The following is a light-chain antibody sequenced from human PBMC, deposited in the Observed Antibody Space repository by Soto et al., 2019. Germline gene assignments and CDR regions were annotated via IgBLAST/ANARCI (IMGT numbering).Light chain of an antibody. CDR2: GGT. CDR3: SSYAGNHIVA. J-gene: IGLJ2*01. CDR1: NTDIGGYNS. Sequence: QSALTQPPSASGSPGQSVTISCTGTNTDIGGYNSVSWYQHSPGKAPKLILYGGTNRPSGVPRRFSGSKSGNTASLTVSGLQAEDEGDYYCSSYAGNHIVAFGGGTKLTVL. V-gene: IGLV2-8*01.